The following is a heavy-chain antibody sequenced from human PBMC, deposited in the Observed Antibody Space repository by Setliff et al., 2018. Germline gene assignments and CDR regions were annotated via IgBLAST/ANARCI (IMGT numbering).Heavy chain of an antibody. J-gene: IGHJ4*02. D-gene: IGHD3-10*01. CDR2: IYSGGTT. V-gene: IGHV4-4*02. CDR1: GGSISSSDW. Sequence: LSLTCAVSGGSISSSDWWSWVRQPPGKGLEWIGRIYSGGTTYYNSSLKSRVTISVDTSKSQFSLRLNSVTAEDTAVYYCARAPGRNIRGDYWGQGALVTVSS. CDR3: ARAPGRNIRGDY.